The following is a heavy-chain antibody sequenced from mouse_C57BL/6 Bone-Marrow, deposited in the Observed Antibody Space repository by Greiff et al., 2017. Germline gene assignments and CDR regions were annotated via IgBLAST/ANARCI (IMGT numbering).Heavy chain of an antibody. D-gene: IGHD1-1*01. CDR2: IYPGNSDT. CDR1: GYTFTSYW. Sequence: VHVKQSGTVLARPGASVKMSCKTSGYTFTSYWMHWVKQRPGQGLEWIGAIYPGNSDTSYNQKFKGKAKLTAVTSASTAYMELSNLTNEDSAVYYCTRKNYYGSSYDWYFDVWGTGTTVTVSS. J-gene: IGHJ1*03. V-gene: IGHV1-5*01. CDR3: TRKNYYGSSYDWYFDV.